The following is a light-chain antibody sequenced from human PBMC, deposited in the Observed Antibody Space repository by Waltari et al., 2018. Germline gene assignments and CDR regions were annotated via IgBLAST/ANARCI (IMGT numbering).Light chain of an antibody. CDR1: QSVGSSR. J-gene: IGKJ1*01. CDR2: RAS. V-gene: IGKV3-20*01. CDR3: QQHGTLPAT. Sequence: ESVLTQSPGTASLPPGERVTFSCRASQSVGSSRLAWYQQKPGQAPRLVIYRASRRATGIPDRFSGSGSGTDFSLTISRLEPEDFAVYYCQQHGTLPATFGQGTKVEIK.